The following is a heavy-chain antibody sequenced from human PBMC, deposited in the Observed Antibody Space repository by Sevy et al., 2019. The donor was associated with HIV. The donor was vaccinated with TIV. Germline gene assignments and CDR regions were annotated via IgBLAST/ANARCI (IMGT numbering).Heavy chain of an antibody. D-gene: IGHD2-15*01. V-gene: IGHV1-24*01. CDR2: FDVQDGET. J-gene: IGHJ5*02. Sequence: ASVKVSCKVSGYSLTKLSIHWVRQGPGKGLEWMGDFDVQDGETIYEKKFQGRLKMNVDTNTDTAYIELSRLTSEDTAVYYCAAVGLRYCSGSSCYQGDWFDPWGQGSLVTVSS. CDR1: GYSLTKLS. CDR3: AAVGLRYCSGSSCYQGDWFDP.